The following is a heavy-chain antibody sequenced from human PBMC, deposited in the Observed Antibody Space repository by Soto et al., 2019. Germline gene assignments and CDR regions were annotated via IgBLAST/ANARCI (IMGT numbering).Heavy chain of an antibody. D-gene: IGHD1-26*01. CDR3: ARDPESGSYSHDAFEI. CDR1: GGTFSSYA. Sequence: SVKVSCKASGGTFSSYAISWVRQAPGQGLEWMGGIIPIFGTANYAQKFQGRVTITADESTSTAYMELSSLRSEDTAVYYCARDPESGSYSHDAFEIWGQGSMVTVS. CDR2: IIPIFGTA. J-gene: IGHJ3*02. V-gene: IGHV1-69*13.